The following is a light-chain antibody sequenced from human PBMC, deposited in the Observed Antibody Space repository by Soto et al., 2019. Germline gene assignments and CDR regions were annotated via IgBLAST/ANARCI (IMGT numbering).Light chain of an antibody. Sequence: ESVLTQSPGTLSLSPGERATLSCRASQTISSSFLAWYQQKPGQAPRLLIYGASSRATGIPDRFSGSGSGTDFTLTISRLEPEDFAVYFCQQYGSPPLTFGQGTKVDIK. CDR2: GAS. CDR1: QTISSSF. J-gene: IGKJ1*01. V-gene: IGKV3-20*01. CDR3: QQYGSPPLT.